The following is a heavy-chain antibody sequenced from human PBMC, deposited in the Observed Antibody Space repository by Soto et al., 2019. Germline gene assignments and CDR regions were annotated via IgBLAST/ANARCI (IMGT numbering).Heavy chain of an antibody. CDR3: ARIGWGGDS. D-gene: IGHD7-27*01. Sequence: SETLSLTCSVSGGSVRTGSYHWSWIRQPPGKGLEWIGFIPNNGSPDYNPSLKSRVVVSIDRSKNQFSLKVNSVTAADTAVYYCARIGWGGDSWGQGALVTVSS. J-gene: IGHJ4*02. CDR1: GGSVRTGSYH. V-gene: IGHV4-61*01. CDR2: IPNNGSP.